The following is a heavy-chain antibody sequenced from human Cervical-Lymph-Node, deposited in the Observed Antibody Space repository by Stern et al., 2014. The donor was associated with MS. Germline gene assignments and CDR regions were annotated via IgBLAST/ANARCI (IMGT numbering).Heavy chain of an antibody. V-gene: IGHV3-74*02. CDR2: INSDGSST. CDR3: ARGDIVATIPPYYGMDV. Sequence: EVQLVESGGGLVQPGRSLRLSCAASGFTFSSYWMHWVRQAPGKGLVWVSRINSDGSSTSYADSVKGRFTISRDNAKNTLYLQMNSLRAEDTAVYYCARGDIVATIPPYYGMDVWGQGTTVTVSS. D-gene: IGHD5-12*01. J-gene: IGHJ6*02. CDR1: GFTFSSYW.